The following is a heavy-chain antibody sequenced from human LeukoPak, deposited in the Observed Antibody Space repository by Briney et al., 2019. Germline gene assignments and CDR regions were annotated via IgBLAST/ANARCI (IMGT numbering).Heavy chain of an antibody. CDR1: GFTFSSYG. CDR2: ISYDGSNK. Sequence: GRSLRLSCAASGFTFSSYGMHWVRQAPGKGLEWVAVISYDGSNKYYADSVKGRFTNSRDNSKNTLYLLMNSLRAEDTAVYYCAKDPQWELPSPFDHWGQGTLVTVSS. D-gene: IGHD1-26*01. J-gene: IGHJ4*02. V-gene: IGHV3-30*18. CDR3: AKDPQWELPSPFDH.